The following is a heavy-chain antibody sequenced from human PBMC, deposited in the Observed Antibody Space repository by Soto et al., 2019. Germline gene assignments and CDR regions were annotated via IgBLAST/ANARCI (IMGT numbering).Heavy chain of an antibody. D-gene: IGHD1-26*01. CDR2: ISAYNGNT. V-gene: IGHV1-18*04. CDR3: ARDRTWGSYWGGYYYYGMDV. J-gene: IGHJ6*02. Sequence: QVQLVQSGAEVKKPGASVKVSCKASGYTFTSYGISWVRQAPGQGLEWMGWISAYNGNTNYAQKLQGRVTMTTDTSTSTAYMELRSLRSDDTAVYYWARDRTWGSYWGGYYYYGMDVWGQGTTVTVSS. CDR1: GYTFTSYG.